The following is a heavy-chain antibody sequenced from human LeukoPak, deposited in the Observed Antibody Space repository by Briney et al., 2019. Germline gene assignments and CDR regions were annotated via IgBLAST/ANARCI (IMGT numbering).Heavy chain of an antibody. V-gene: IGHV3-23*01. CDR1: GFKFDDYA. D-gene: IGHD3-10*01. J-gene: IGHJ4*02. Sequence: GGSLRLSCAASGFKFDDYAMHWVRQAPGKGLEWVSATSGSGGSTYYADSVQGRFTISRDNSKNTLYLQMNSLRAEDTAVYYCARESERYGSGSYYSLFDYWGQGTLVTVSS. CDR3: ARESERYGSGSYYSLFDY. CDR2: TSGSGGST.